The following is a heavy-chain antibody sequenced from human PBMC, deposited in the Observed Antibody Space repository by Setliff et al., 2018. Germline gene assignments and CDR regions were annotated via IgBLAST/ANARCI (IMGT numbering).Heavy chain of an antibody. V-gene: IGHV5-51*01. CDR2: IYPGDSDT. CDR3: ARLGKREYYFDY. CDR1: GYSFHSYW. Sequence: GESLKISCQASGYSFHSYWIGWVRQMPGKGLEWTGIIYPGDSDTRYSPSFQGQVTISADKSISTAYLQWSSLKASDTAMYYCARLGKREYYFDYWGQGTLVTVSS. J-gene: IGHJ4*02.